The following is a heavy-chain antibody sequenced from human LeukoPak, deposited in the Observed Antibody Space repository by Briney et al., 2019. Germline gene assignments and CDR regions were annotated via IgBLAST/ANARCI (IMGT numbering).Heavy chain of an antibody. V-gene: IGHV5-51*01. CDR1: GYTFTNYW. D-gene: IGHD6-19*01. CDR2: IYPGDSDT. J-gene: IGHJ4*02. CDR3: ARRWVVAGTLLFDY. Sequence: GESLKISCQASGYTFTNYWIGWVRQMPGKGLEWMRIIYPGDSDTKYSPSFQGQVTMSADKSIRTAYLQWSSLKASDTAMYYCARRWVVAGTLLFDYWGQGTLVTVSS.